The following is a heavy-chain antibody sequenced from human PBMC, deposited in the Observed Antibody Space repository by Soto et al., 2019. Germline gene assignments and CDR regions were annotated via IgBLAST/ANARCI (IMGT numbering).Heavy chain of an antibody. CDR2: IGKGGDT. CDR1: GFTFSTYD. V-gene: IGHV3-13*01. J-gene: IGHJ6*02. Sequence: EVQLVESGGALVQPGGSLRLSCAASGFTFSTYDMQLVRQVPGKGLEWDSSIGKGGDTYYAGSVKDRFTISRENAKNSLYLQMDSLRAGDAAVYYCVRDPAGHGIDVWGQGTTVTVSS. D-gene: IGHD3-10*01. CDR3: VRDPAGHGIDV.